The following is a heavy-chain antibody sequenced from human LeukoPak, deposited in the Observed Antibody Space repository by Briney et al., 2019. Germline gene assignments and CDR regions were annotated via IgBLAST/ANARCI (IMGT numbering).Heavy chain of an antibody. D-gene: IGHD3-10*01. J-gene: IGHJ6*02. CDR1: GGSISSGGYY. V-gene: IGHV4-31*03. CDR2: IYYSGST. CDR3: ARDRPGGSGSYGSKPYYYYGMDV. Sequence: SETLSLTCTVSGGSISSGGYYWSWIRQHPGKGLEWIGYIYYSGSTYYNPSLKSRVTISVDTSKNQFSLKLSSVTAADTAVYYCARDRPGGSGSYGSKPYYYYGMDVWGQGTTVTVSS.